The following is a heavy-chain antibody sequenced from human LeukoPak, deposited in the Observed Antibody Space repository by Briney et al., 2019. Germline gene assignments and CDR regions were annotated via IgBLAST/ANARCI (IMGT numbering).Heavy chain of an antibody. D-gene: IGHD4-23*01. V-gene: IGHV4-59*01. CDR2: IYYSGST. Sequence: SETLSLTCTVSGGSISSYYWSWIRQPPGKGLEWIGYIYYSGSTNYNPSLKSRVTISVDTSKNQFSLKLSSVTAADTAVYYCARDHSPMTTVGEGAFDIWGQGTMVTVSS. J-gene: IGHJ3*02. CDR1: GGSISSYY. CDR3: ARDHSPMTTVGEGAFDI.